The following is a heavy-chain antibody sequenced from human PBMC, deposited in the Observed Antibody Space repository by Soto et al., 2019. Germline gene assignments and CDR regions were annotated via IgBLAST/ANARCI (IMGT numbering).Heavy chain of an antibody. D-gene: IGHD3-3*01. V-gene: IGHV1-46*01. CDR2: INPSGGST. CDR3: ARGKGFARFSNAFDI. J-gene: IGHJ3*02. CDR1: GYTLSSYY. Sequence: QVKQVQSGAEVKKPGASVKVSCKASGYTLSSYYMHWVRQAPGQGLEWMGIINPSGGSTSYAQKFQGRVTMTTDTSTSTVYMELSSLRSEDTAVYYCARGKGFARFSNAFDIWGQGTTVTVSS.